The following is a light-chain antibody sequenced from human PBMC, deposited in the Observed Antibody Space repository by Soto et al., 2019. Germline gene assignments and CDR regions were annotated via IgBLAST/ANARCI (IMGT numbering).Light chain of an antibody. CDR1: QSISSW. J-gene: IGKJ5*01. CDR3: QQYNSYPIT. Sequence: DIQMTQSPSTLSASVGDRVTITCRASQSISSWLAWYQQKPGKAPKLLIYKASSLESGVPSRFSGGGSGTESTLTISSPQPDDFATYYCQQYNSYPITFGQGTRLEIK. V-gene: IGKV1-5*03. CDR2: KAS.